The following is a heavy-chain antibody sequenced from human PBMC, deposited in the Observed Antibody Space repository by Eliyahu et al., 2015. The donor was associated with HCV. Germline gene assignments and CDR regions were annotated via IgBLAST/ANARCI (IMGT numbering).Heavy chain of an antibody. CDR1: GFTFXXAW. Sequence: EVQLEESGGDLVKPGGSLRLSCAASGFTFXXAWMNWVRQAPGKGLQWVGRTKSITDGGTTDYVAPVKGRFTISRDDSKNTLYLQLNSLKTEDTAVYYCTTDHYDSGGNHAFDIWGQGTMVTVSS. D-gene: IGHD3-22*01. CDR3: TTDHYDSGGNHAFDI. V-gene: IGHV3-15*07. J-gene: IGHJ3*02. CDR2: TKSITDGGTT.